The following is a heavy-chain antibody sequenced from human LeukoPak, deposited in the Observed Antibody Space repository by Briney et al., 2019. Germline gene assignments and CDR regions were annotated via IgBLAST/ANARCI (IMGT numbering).Heavy chain of an antibody. V-gene: IGHV3-9*01. CDR3: AKETQPYSSSWQPSDY. D-gene: IGHD6-13*01. CDR2: ISWNSGSI. CDR1: GFTFDDYA. Sequence: PGGSLRLSCAASGFTFDDYAMHWVRQAPGKGLGWVSGISWNSGSIGYADSVKGRFTISRDNAKNSLYLQMNSLRAEDTAVYYCAKETQPYSSSWQPSDYWGQGTLVTVSS. J-gene: IGHJ4*02.